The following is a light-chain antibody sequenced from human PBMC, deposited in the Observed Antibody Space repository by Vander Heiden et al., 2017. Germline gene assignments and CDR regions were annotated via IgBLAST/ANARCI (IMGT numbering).Light chain of an antibody. CDR3: QQSYSTPRWT. J-gene: IGKJ1*01. CDR1: QRISTC. Sequence: LKLTQSPSSLSASVGDRVTITCRASQRISTCLTWYQQKPGKAPKLLIYAASSLQSGVPSRFSGSGSGTDFTLTISSLQPEDFATYYCQQSYSTPRWTFGQGTKVEIK. CDR2: AAS. V-gene: IGKV1-39*01.